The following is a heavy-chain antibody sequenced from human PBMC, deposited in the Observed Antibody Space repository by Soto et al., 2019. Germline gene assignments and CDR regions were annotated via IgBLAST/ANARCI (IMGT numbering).Heavy chain of an antibody. CDR1: GYTFTSYA. CDR2: INAGHGNT. CDR3: ARSIVVVTALDY. J-gene: IGHJ4*02. V-gene: IGHV1-3*05. Sequence: QVQLVQSGAEEKKPGASVKVSCKASGYTFTSYAMHWVRQAPGQRLEWMGWINAGHGNTKYSQKFQGRVTITRDTSASTAYMELSSLRSEDTAVYYCARSIVVVTALDYWGQGTLVTVSS. D-gene: IGHD2-21*02.